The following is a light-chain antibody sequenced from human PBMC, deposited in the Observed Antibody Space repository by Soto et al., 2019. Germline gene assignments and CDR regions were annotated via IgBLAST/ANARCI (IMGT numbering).Light chain of an antibody. Sequence: VVTQEPSLTVSPGGTVTLTCGSSTGAVTNGHYPYWFQQKSGQAPRTLIYDTTNRHSWTPARFSGSLLGGKAALTLSGAQPEDEAEYYCLLSYNGPYVFGTGTKVTVL. V-gene: IGLV7-46*01. CDR2: DTT. J-gene: IGLJ1*01. CDR1: TGAVTNGHY. CDR3: LLSYNGPYV.